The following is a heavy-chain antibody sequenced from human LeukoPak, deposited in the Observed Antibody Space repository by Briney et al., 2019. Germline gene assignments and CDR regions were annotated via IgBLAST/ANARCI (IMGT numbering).Heavy chain of an antibody. V-gene: IGHV3-21*01. J-gene: IGHJ4*02. Sequence: PGGSLRLSCAASGFTFSNYNMNWVRQAPGKGLEWVSSISSSSTYIYYADSVQGRFTISRDNAKNSLYLQMNSLRAEDTAVYYCARGSEWSNGVSDCWGQGTLVTVSS. CDR3: ARGSEWSNGVSDC. CDR1: GFTFSNYN. CDR2: ISSSSTYI. D-gene: IGHD3-3*01.